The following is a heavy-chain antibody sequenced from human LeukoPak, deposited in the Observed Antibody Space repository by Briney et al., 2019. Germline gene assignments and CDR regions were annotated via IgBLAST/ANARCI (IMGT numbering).Heavy chain of an antibody. V-gene: IGHV4-59*08. CDR3: ATSDYYDSSGFDY. Sequence: SETLSLTCTVSGGSISSYYWSWIRQPPGKGLEWIGYIYYSGSTNYNPSLKSRVTISVDTSKNQFSLKLSSVTAADTAVYYSATSDYYDSSGFDYWGQGTLVTVSS. J-gene: IGHJ4*02. CDR2: IYYSGST. CDR1: GGSISSYY. D-gene: IGHD3-22*01.